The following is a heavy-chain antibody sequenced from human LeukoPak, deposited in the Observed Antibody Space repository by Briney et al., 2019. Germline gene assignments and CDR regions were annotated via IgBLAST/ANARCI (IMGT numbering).Heavy chain of an antibody. CDR1: GGSISSYY. V-gene: IGHV4-59*12. Sequence: PSETLSLTCTVSGGSISSYYWSWIRQPPGKGLEWIGYIYYSGSTNYNPSLKSRVTISVDTSKNQFSLKLSSVTAADTAVYYCARGPTVYYDFWSGYYVDYWGQGTLVTVSS. J-gene: IGHJ4*02. CDR3: ARGPTVYYDFWSGYYVDY. D-gene: IGHD3-3*01. CDR2: IYYSGST.